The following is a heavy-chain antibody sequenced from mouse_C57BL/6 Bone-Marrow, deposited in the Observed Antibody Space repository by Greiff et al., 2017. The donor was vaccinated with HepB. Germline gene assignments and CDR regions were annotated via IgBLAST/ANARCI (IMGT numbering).Heavy chain of an antibody. V-gene: IGHV1-52*01. D-gene: IGHD1-1*01. J-gene: IGHJ4*01. CDR1: GYTFTSYW. CDR2: IDPSDSET. Sequence: VQLQQPGAELVRPGSSVKLSCKASGYTFTSYWMHWVKQRPIQGLEWIGNIDPSDSETHYNQKFKDKATLTVDKSSSTAYMQLNSLTSEDSAVYYCASDYYGSTMDYWGQGTSVTVSS. CDR3: ASDYYGSTMDY.